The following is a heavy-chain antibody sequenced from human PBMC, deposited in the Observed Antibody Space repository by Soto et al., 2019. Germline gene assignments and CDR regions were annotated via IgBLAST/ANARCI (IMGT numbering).Heavy chain of an antibody. V-gene: IGHV4-31*03. Sequence: SETLSLTCTVSGGSISSGGYYWSWIRQHPGKGLEWIGYIYYSGSTYYNPSLKSRVTISVDTSKNQFSLKLSSVTAADTAVYYCAREGLEDCSSTSCYAEGDYYYMDVWGKGTTVTVSS. J-gene: IGHJ6*03. CDR3: AREGLEDCSSTSCYAEGDYYYMDV. D-gene: IGHD2-2*01. CDR1: GGSISSGGYY. CDR2: IYYSGST.